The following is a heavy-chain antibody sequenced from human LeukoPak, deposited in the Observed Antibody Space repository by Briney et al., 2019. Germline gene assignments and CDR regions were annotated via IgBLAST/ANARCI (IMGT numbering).Heavy chain of an antibody. CDR2: IYSGGST. V-gene: IGHV3-66*01. CDR3: ARSFDWLDNWFDP. J-gene: IGHJ5*02. Sequence: GGSLRLSCAASGFTVSSNYMSWVRQAPGKGLEWVSVIYSGGSTYYADSVKGRFTISRDSSKNALFLQMNSLRAEDTAVYYCARSFDWLDNWFDPWGQGTLVTVSS. D-gene: IGHD3-9*01. CDR1: GFTVSSNY.